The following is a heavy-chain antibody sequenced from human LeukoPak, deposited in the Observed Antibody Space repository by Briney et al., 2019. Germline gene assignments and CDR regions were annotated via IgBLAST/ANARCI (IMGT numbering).Heavy chain of an antibody. Sequence: PSETLSLTCAVYGGSFSGYYWSWIRQPPGKGLEWIGEINHSGSTNYNPSLKSRVTISVDTSKNQFSLKLSSVTAADTAVYYCARRKLDYYSYGLHFDYWGQGTLVTVSS. D-gene: IGHD5-18*01. CDR2: INHSGST. V-gene: IGHV4-34*01. CDR3: ARRKLDYYSYGLHFDY. J-gene: IGHJ4*02. CDR1: GGSFSGYY.